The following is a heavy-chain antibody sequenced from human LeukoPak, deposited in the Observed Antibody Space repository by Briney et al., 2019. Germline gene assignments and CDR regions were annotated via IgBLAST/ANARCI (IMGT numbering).Heavy chain of an antibody. V-gene: IGHV4-59*01. CDR3: ARKTTGTMSPYFDY. CDR2: IYYSGTT. J-gene: IGHJ4*02. CDR1: GVSISGSY. Sequence: SSETLSLTCSVSGVSISGSYWSWIRQLPGKELEWIGYIYYSGTTNYNPSLKSRVTISVDTSRNQFSLKLSSVTAADTAVYYCARKTTGTMSPYFDYWGQGTLVTVSS. D-gene: IGHD1-1*01.